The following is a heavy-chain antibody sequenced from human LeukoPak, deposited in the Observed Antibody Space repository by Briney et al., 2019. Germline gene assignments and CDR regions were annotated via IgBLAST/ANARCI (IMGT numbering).Heavy chain of an antibody. Sequence: PSETLSLTCAVYGGSFSGYYWGWIRQPPGKGLEWIGSNSGSTSYNPSLKSRVTISVDTSKNQFSLKLSPVTAADTAVYYCARGVTLIVVVIHDWYFDLWGRGTVFTVSS. D-gene: IGHD3-22*01. CDR3: ARGVTLIVVVIHDWYFDL. CDR1: GGSFSGYY. V-gene: IGHV4-34*01. J-gene: IGHJ2*01. CDR2: SNSGST.